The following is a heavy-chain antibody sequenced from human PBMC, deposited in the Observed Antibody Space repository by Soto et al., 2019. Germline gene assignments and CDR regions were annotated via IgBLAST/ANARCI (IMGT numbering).Heavy chain of an antibody. CDR2: IIPILGIA. CDR3: ARVPGCSSTSCYLLYMDV. V-gene: IGHV1-69*02. CDR1: GGTFSSYT. D-gene: IGHD2-2*01. J-gene: IGHJ6*03. Sequence: GASVKVSCKASGGTFSSYTISWVRQAPGQGLEWMGRIIPILGIANYAQKFQGRVTITADKSTSTAYMELSSLRSEDTAVYYCARVPGCSSTSCYLLYMDVWGKGTTVTVSS.